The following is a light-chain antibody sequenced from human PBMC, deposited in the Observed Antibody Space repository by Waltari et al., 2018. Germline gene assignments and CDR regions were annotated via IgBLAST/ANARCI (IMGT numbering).Light chain of an antibody. J-gene: IGKJ1*01. V-gene: IGKV3-20*01. CDR2: DAS. CDR3: QHYVRLPVT. CDR1: QSFTRY. Sequence: EIVLTQSPGTLSLSPGERATLSCRASQSFTRYLAWYQHKPGQAPRLLIYDASTRAAGIADRCSGSGFGTDCPLTISRLEPEDSAVYYCQHYVRLPVTFGQGTKVEIK.